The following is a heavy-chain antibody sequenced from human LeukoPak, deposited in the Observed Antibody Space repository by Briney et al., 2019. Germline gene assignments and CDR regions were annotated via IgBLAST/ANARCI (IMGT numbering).Heavy chain of an antibody. D-gene: IGHD6-19*01. V-gene: IGHV1-18*01. CDR3: ARAYSSGWYRYYFDY. CDR1: GYTFTSYG. J-gene: IGHJ4*02. CDR2: ISAYNGNT. Sequence: ASVKVSCKASGYTFTSYGISWVRQAPGQGLEWMGWISAYNGNTSYAQKLQGRVTMTTDTSTSTAYMELRSLRSDDTAVYYCARAYSSGWYRYYFDYWGQGTLITVSS.